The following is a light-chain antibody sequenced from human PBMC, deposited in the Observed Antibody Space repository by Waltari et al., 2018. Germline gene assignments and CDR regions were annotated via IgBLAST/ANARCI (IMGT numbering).Light chain of an antibody. CDR1: QSVSRF. CDR3: QKYGTLPAT. V-gene: IGKV3-20*01. Sequence: EIVLTQSPGTLSLPPGARATLSCRASQSVSRFLAWYQQKPGQAPGLLIYEASSRATDIPDRFSGSGSGTDFSLTISRLEPEDFAVYYCQKYGTLPATFGQGTKVEIK. CDR2: EAS. J-gene: IGKJ1*01.